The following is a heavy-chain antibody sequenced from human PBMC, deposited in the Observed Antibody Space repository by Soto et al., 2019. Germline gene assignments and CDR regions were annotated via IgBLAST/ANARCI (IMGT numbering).Heavy chain of an antibody. CDR1: GGSISSGDYY. CDR2: VYYTGTT. Sequence: SETLSLTCTFSGGSISSGDYYWTWVRRPPGKGLEWVGYVYYTGTTMYNPSLKSRLTISVDRSKNQVSLNLTSVTAADTAVYYCARLGGYYQALDHWSQGTLVTVSS. D-gene: IGHD3-3*01. J-gene: IGHJ4*02. CDR3: ARLGGYYQALDH. V-gene: IGHV4-61*08.